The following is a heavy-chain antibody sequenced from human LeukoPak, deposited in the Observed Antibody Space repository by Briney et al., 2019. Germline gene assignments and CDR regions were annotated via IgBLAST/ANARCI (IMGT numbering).Heavy chain of an antibody. CDR1: GFTFSAYY. D-gene: IGHD1-1*01. CDR2: ISTSSSDI. J-gene: IGHJ5*02. CDR3: ARDWAPSNENWFDL. V-gene: IGHV3-11*06. Sequence: GGSLRLSCVASGFTFSAYYMSWIRQAPGKGLEWVSYISTSSSDINYADSVKGRFTISRDNAKNSLYLQMNSLRAEDTAVYCCARDWAPSNENWFDLWGQGTLVTVSS.